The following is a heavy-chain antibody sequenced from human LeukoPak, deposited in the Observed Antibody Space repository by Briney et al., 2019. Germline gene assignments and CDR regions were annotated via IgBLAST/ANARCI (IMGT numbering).Heavy chain of an antibody. CDR2: IKQDGSEK. D-gene: IGHD2-15*01. Sequence: PGGSLRLSCAASGFTFSNYWMSWVRQAPGKGLEWVANIKQDGSEKYYVDSVKGRFTISRDNAKNSLYLQMNSLRAEDTAVYYCARDHGPYCSGGSCYFGGFFEYWGQGALGTVSS. J-gene: IGHJ4*02. CDR1: GFTFSNYW. V-gene: IGHV3-7*03. CDR3: ARDHGPYCSGGSCYFGGFFEY.